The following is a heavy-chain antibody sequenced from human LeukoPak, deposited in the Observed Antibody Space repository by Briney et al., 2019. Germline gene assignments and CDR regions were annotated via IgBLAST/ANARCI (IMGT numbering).Heavy chain of an antibody. CDR2: ITGSGGGT. CDR1: GFTFTNYA. J-gene: IGHJ4*02. D-gene: IGHD3-22*01. V-gene: IGHV3-23*01. Sequence: GGSLRLSCAASGFTFTNYAMSWVRQAPGKGLEWVSDITGSGGGTYYADSVKGWFTISRDNSKKTLCLQMNSLRAEDTAVYYCAIGGFYYDGSVLNSWGQGTLVTVSS. CDR3: AIGGFYYDGSVLNS.